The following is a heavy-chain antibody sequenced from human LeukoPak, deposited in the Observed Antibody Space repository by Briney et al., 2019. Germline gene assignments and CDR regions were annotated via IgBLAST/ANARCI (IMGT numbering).Heavy chain of an antibody. V-gene: IGHV3-33*08. Sequence: PGRSLRLSCIASGFTFTRNCMHWVRQAPGKGLEWVAVIWYDGSNKYYADSVKGRFTISRDNSKNTLYLQMNSLRAEDTAVYYCARDRNYYDSSGSYYFDYWGQGTLVTVSS. CDR1: GFTFTRNC. CDR3: ARDRNYYDSSGSYYFDY. J-gene: IGHJ4*02. D-gene: IGHD3-22*01. CDR2: IWYDGSNK.